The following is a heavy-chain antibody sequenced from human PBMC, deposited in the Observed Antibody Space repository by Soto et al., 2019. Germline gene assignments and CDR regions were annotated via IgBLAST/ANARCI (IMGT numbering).Heavy chain of an antibody. V-gene: IGHV4-34*01. D-gene: IGHD2-15*01. CDR3: ARQGYCSGGSCPAANAFDI. J-gene: IGHJ3*02. CDR2: INHSGST. CDR1: AGSFSGYY. Sequence: PSETLSLTCAVYAGSFSGYYWSWIRQPPGKGLEWIGEINHSGSTNYNPSLKSRVTISVDTSKNQFSLKLSSVTAADTAVYYCARQGYCSGGSCPAANAFDIWGQGTMVT.